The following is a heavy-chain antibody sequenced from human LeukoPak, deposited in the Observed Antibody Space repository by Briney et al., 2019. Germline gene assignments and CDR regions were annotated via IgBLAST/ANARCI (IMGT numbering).Heavy chain of an antibody. CDR1: GFTFSSYS. V-gene: IGHV3-48*04. D-gene: IGHD3-22*01. J-gene: IGHJ4*02. CDR3: ARDRSGDWDYYDCSGFDY. CDR2: ISSSSTI. Sequence: GGSLRLSCAASGFTFSSYSMNWVRQAPGKGLEWVSYISSSSTIYYADSVKGRFTISRDNAKNSLYLQMNSLRAEDTAVYYCARDRSGDWDYYDCSGFDYWGQGTPVTVSS.